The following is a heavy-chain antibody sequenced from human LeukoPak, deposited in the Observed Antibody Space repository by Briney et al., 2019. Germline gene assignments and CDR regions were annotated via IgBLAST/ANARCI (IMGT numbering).Heavy chain of an antibody. CDR3: ARPRSGSYPQDLDY. Sequence: GGSLRLSCAASGFTFSSYSMNWVRQAPGEGLEWVSYISSSSSTIYYADSVKGRFTISRDNAKNSLYLQMNSLRAEDTAVYYCARPRSGSYPQDLDYWGQGTLVTVSS. CDR2: ISSSSSTI. D-gene: IGHD1-26*01. CDR1: GFTFSSYS. V-gene: IGHV3-48*04. J-gene: IGHJ4*02.